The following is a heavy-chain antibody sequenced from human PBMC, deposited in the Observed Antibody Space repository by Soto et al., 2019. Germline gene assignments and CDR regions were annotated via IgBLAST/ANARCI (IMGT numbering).Heavy chain of an antibody. CDR3: ARVRRNSDYCSTFDAFDI. Sequence: ASVKVSCKASGYTFTNYYMQWVRQAPGRGLEWMGIINPRDGSTRYAQKFQGRVTMTRDTSTSTVYMELSSLRSEDTAVYYCARVRRNSDYCSTFDAFDIWAQGTMVTVSS. D-gene: IGHD3-16*01. CDR1: GYTFTNYY. V-gene: IGHV1-46*01. J-gene: IGHJ3*02. CDR2: INPRDGST.